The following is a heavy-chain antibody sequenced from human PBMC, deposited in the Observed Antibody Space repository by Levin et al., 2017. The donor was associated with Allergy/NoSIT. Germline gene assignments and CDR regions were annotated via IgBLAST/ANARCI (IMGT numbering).Heavy chain of an antibody. D-gene: IGHD3-16*01. Sequence: PGGSLRLSCAASGFTFNSYTMNWVRQAPGKGLEWVSSISSSGTHINYADSVKGRFTISRDNAKNSVYLQMNSLRAEDTAVYYCARVEGVLRYPCDMDVWGQGTTVTVSS. CDR1: GFTFNSYT. CDR3: ARVEGVLRYPCDMDV. V-gene: IGHV3-21*01. J-gene: IGHJ6*02. CDR2: ISSSGTHI.